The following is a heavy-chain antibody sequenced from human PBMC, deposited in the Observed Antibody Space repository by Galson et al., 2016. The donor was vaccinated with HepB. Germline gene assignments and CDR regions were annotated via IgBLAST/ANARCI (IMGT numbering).Heavy chain of an antibody. Sequence: SLRLSCAGSGFTAGWIYMTRVRQAPGKGLEWVSVIYGRGSTYYADSVKGRFTVSRDNSKNTLDLQMNNVRLEDTAVYYCARGLDAGYDYGMDVWGKGTTVIVSS. CDR3: ARGLDAGYDYGMDV. CDR2: IYGRGST. J-gene: IGHJ6*04. D-gene: IGHD1-1*01. V-gene: IGHV3-53*01. CDR1: GFTAGWIY.